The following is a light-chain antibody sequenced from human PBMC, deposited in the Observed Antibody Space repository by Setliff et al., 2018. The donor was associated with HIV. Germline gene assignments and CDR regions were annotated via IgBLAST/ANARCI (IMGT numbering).Light chain of an antibody. Sequence: QSVLTQPASVSGSPGQSITISCTGTSSDVGGYNFVSWYQKHPGKAPKLIIYEVSNRPSGVSNRFSGSKSGNTASLTISGLQAEDEADYYCSSYISSSTLFGTGTKVTVL. J-gene: IGLJ1*01. CDR3: SSYISSSTL. V-gene: IGLV2-14*01. CDR2: EVS. CDR1: SSDVGGYNF.